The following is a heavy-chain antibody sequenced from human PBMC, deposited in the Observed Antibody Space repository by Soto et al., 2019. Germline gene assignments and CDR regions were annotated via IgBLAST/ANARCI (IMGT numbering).Heavy chain of an antibody. CDR3: AKYYYGSGSIRAFDI. CDR1: GFTFNTYT. Sequence: GGSLRLSCKASGFTFNTYTMNWVRQAPGKGLEWISSISSSSIHIYYADSVKGRFTISRDHSKNTLYLQMNSLRAEDTAVYYCAKYYYGSGSIRAFDIWGQGTMVTVSS. CDR2: ISSSSIHI. D-gene: IGHD3-10*01. J-gene: IGHJ3*02. V-gene: IGHV3-21*01.